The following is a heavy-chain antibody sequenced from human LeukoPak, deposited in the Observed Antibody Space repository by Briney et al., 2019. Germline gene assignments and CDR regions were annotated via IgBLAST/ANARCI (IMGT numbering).Heavy chain of an antibody. CDR2: IHYTGST. V-gene: IGHV4-59*01. D-gene: IGHD3-10*01. CDR1: GGSISSYY. Sequence: SETLSLTCTVSGGSISSYYWSWIRQSPGKGLECIGYIHYTGSTNYNPSLKSRVTISVDTSKNQFSLKLSSVTAADTAVYYCARDMYGSGVDYWGQGTLVTVSS. CDR3: ARDMYGSGVDY. J-gene: IGHJ4*02.